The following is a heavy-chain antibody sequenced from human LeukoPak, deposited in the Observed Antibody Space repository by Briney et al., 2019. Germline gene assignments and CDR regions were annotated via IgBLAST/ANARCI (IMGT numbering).Heavy chain of an antibody. CDR2: MSSSSSYI. Sequence: GGSLRLSCAASGFTFSSYSMSWVRQAPGKGLEWVSSMSSSSSYIYYADSVKGRFTISRDNAKNSLYLQMNSLRAEDTAVYYCARAYSSGWFQFDYWGQGTLVTVSS. D-gene: IGHD6-19*01. CDR1: GFTFSSYS. J-gene: IGHJ4*02. V-gene: IGHV3-21*01. CDR3: ARAYSSGWFQFDY.